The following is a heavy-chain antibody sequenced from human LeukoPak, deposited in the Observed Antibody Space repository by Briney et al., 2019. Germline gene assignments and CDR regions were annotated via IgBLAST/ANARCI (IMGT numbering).Heavy chain of an antibody. CDR2: ISYDGSNK. Sequence: PGGSLRLSCAASGFSFSKYGMHWVRQVPGKGLEWVAVISYDGSNKYYADSVKGRFTISRDNSKNTLYLQMNSLRAEDTAVYYCARGSAAAAGLFDYWGQGTLVTVSS. CDR3: ARGSAAAAGLFDY. V-gene: IGHV3-30*06. CDR1: GFSFSKYG. J-gene: IGHJ4*02. D-gene: IGHD6-13*01.